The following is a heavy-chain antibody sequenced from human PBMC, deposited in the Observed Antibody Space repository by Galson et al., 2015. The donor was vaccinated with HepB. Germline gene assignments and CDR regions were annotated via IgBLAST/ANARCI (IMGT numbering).Heavy chain of an antibody. Sequence: SVKVSCKVSGHSLSDLSIHWVRQTAEKGLEWMGTFDPEDGNTIYAENFQGRFTMTEDTSTDTAYMELRRLTSEDTAIYYCASDRFNARQTPSDFWGQGTLVTVSS. CDR2: FDPEDGNT. CDR3: ASDRFNARQTPSDF. V-gene: IGHV1-24*01. D-gene: IGHD4-23*01. CDR1: GHSLSDLS. J-gene: IGHJ4*02.